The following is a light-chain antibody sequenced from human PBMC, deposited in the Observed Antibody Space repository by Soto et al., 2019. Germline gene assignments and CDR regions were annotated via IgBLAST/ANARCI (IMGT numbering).Light chain of an antibody. CDR2: EVS. CDR3: SSYTTSNTLV. V-gene: IGLV2-14*01. CDR1: SSDVGSYNY. Sequence: QSALTQPASVSGSPGQSITISCTGTSSDVGSYNYVSWYQQYPGKAPKLLIYEVSNRPSGVSNRFSGSKSGNTASLTISGLQAEDEADYYCSSYTTSNTLVFGTGTKVTVL. J-gene: IGLJ1*01.